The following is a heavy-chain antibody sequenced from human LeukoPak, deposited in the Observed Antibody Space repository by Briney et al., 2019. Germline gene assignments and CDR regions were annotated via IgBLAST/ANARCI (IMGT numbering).Heavy chain of an antibody. Sequence: ASVKVSCKASGYTFTGYYIHWVRQAPGQGLEWMGWINPNSGGTNYAQKFQGRVTMTRDTSISTAYMELSRLTSDDTAVYYCARDAIVRDYSNSDYWGQGTLITVSS. CDR2: INPNSGGT. CDR1: GYTFTGYY. V-gene: IGHV1-2*02. D-gene: IGHD4-11*01. CDR3: ARDAIVRDYSNSDY. J-gene: IGHJ4*02.